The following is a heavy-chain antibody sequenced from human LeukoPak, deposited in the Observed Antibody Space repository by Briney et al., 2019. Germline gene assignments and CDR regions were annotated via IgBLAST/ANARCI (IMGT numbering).Heavy chain of an antibody. CDR2: IYHSGST. D-gene: IGHD2-2*01. Sequence: SETLSLTCAVSGGSISSSNWWSWVRQPPGKRLEWIGEIYHSGSTNYNPSLKSRVTISVDKSKNQFSLKLSSVTAADTAVYYCARAAMVPAAIPDYWGQGTLVTVSS. CDR3: ARAAMVPAAIPDY. J-gene: IGHJ4*02. V-gene: IGHV4-4*02. CDR1: GGSISSSNW.